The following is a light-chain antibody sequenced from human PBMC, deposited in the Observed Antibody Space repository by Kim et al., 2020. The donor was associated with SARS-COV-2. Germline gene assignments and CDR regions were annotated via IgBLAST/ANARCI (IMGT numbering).Light chain of an antibody. CDR3: NSRDSNDIVV. CDR1: SLRSYY. V-gene: IGLV3-19*01. J-gene: IGLJ2*01. Sequence: SSELTQDPAVSVALGQTVRITCQGDSLRSYYATWYQQKPGQAPMLVIYGKNNRPSGIPDRFSGSNSGNTASLTITGAQAEDEADYYCNSRDSNDIVVFGGGTQLTVL. CDR2: GKN.